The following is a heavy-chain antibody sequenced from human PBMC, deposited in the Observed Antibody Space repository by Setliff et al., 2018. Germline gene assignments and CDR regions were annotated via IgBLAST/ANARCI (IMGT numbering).Heavy chain of an antibody. CDR2: IYYSGST. CDR1: GGSISSYY. J-gene: IGHJ6*02. V-gene: IGHV4-59*01. CDR3: AREWGSSSWSSPRCYYYGMDV. D-gene: IGHD6-13*01. Sequence: PSETLSLTCTVSGGSISSYYWSWIRQPPGKGLEWIAYIYYSGSTNYNPSLKSRVTISVDTSKNQFSLKLSSVTAADTAVYYCAREWGSSSWSSPRCYYYGMDVWGQGTTVTVSS.